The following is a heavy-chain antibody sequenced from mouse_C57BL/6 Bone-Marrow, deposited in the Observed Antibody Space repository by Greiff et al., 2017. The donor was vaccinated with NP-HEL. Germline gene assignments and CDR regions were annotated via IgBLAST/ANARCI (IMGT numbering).Heavy chain of an antibody. CDR3: ARIVDYGAWFAY. D-gene: IGHD2-4*01. J-gene: IGHJ3*01. CDR1: GFSLTSYG. CDR2: IWSGGST. Sequence: QVQLQQSGPGLVQPSQSLSITCTVSGFSLTSYGVHWVRQSPGKGLEWLGVIWSGGSTDYNAAFISRLSISKDNSKSQVFFKMNSLQADDTAIYYCARIVDYGAWFAYWGQGTLVTVSA. V-gene: IGHV2-2*01.